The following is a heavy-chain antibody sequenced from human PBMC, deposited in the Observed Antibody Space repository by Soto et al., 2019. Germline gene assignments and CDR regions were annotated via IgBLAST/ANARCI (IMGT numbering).Heavy chain of an antibody. CDR2: IWYDGSSK. D-gene: IGHD3-22*01. Sequence: QVQLVESGGGVVQPGRSPRLSCAASGFTFSSYGMHWVRQAPGKGLEWVAVIWYDGSSKYYADSVKGRFTISSDNSKNTLYLQMNSLRAEDTAVYYCARERPYYDSSGDIDYWAQGTLVTVSS. CDR1: GFTFSSYG. V-gene: IGHV3-33*01. CDR3: ARERPYYDSSGDIDY. J-gene: IGHJ4*02.